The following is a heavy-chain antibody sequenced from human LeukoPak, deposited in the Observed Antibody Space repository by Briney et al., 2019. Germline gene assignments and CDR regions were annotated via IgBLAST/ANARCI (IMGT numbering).Heavy chain of an antibody. J-gene: IGHJ4*02. Sequence: ASVKVSCKASGGAFSSYAISLVRQAPGQGLEWMGGIIPIFGTANYAQKFQGRVTITADESTSTAYMELSSLRSEDTAVYCCARVSTGFSVDYWGQGTLVTVSS. CDR2: IIPIFGTA. CDR1: GGAFSSYA. CDR3: ARVSTGFSVDY. V-gene: IGHV1-69*13. D-gene: IGHD3-3*01.